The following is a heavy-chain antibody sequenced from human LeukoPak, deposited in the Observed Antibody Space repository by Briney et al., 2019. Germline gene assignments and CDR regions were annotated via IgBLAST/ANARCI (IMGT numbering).Heavy chain of an antibody. V-gene: IGHV3-74*03. CDR1: GFTFSRYW. CDR3: TTVMSRNRYKLCDY. CDR2: ISTDGSTT. J-gene: IGHJ4*02. Sequence: SLRLSCAASGFTFSRYWMHWVRQAPGKGLMLVSRISTDGSTTLYADSVKGRFSISRDNAKNTLYLQMNSLGAEDTAVYYCTTVMSRNRYKLCDYWGQGTLVTVSS. D-gene: IGHD1-1*01.